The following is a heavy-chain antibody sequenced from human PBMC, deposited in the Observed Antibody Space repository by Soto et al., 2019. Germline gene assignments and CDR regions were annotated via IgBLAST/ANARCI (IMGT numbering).Heavy chain of an antibody. D-gene: IGHD3-16*01. CDR2: ISSSSSYI. CDR3: ARDYETPRWGTHYYYYYGMDV. V-gene: IGHV3-21*01. CDR1: GFTFSSYS. J-gene: IGHJ6*02. Sequence: GGSLRLSCAASGFTFSSYSMNWVRQAPGKGLEWVSSISSSSSYIYYADSVKGRFTISRDNAKNSLYLQMNSLRAEDTAVYYCARDYETPRWGTHYYYYYGMDVWGQGTTVTVSS.